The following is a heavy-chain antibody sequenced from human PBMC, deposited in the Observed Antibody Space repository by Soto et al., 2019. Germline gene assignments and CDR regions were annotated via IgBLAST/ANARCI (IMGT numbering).Heavy chain of an antibody. D-gene: IGHD3-9*01. Sequence: PGGSLRLSCAASGFTFSSYAMHWVRQAPGKGLEWVAVISYDGSNKYYADSVKGRFTISRDNSKNTLYLQMNSLRAEDTAVYYCARDRDWYSAFDYWGQGTLVTVSS. CDR3: ARDRDWYSAFDY. CDR1: GFTFSSYA. V-gene: IGHV3-30-3*01. J-gene: IGHJ4*02. CDR2: ISYDGSNK.